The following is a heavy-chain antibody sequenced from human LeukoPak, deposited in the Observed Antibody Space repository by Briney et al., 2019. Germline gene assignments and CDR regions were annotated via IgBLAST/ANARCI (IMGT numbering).Heavy chain of an antibody. J-gene: IGHJ4*02. D-gene: IGHD3-10*01. CDR1: GFTFSSYW. V-gene: IGHV3-7*01. CDR3: ARDAVLLWFGELSDYFDY. CDR2: IKRDGSEK. Sequence: GGSLRLSCAASGFTFSSYWMSWVRQAPGKGLEWVANIKRDGSEKYYVDSVKGRFTISRDNAKNSLYLQMNSLRAEDTAVYYCARDAVLLWFGELSDYFDYWGQGTLVTVSS.